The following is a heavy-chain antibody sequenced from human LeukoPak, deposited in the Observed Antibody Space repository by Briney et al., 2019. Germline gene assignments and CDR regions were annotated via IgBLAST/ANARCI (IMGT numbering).Heavy chain of an antibody. CDR2: IYHSGST. J-gene: IGHJ2*01. CDR1: GYSISSGYY. V-gene: IGHV4-38-2*02. Sequence: PSETLSLTCTVSGYSISSGYYWGWIRQPPGKGLEWIGSIYHSGSTYYNPSLKSRVTISVDTSKNQFSLKLSSVTAADTAVYYCARVEGFYWYFDLWGRGTLVTVSS. CDR3: ARVEGFYWYFDL.